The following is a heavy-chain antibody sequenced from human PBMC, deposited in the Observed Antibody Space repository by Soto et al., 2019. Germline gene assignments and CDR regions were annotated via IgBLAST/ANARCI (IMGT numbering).Heavy chain of an antibody. J-gene: IGHJ4*02. CDR2: IYYSGRT. V-gene: IGHV4-30-4*01. D-gene: IGHD3-16*02. CDR1: GGSISSGDFC. CDR3: ARGGSDRGAPCDY. Sequence: QVQLQESGPGLVKPSQTLSLTCTVSGGSISSGDFCWSWIRPPPGEGLEWIGYIYYSGRTYYNPCLLSLVNVSVHKSKVHFSLKRSTVTAADTAVYYCARGGSDRGAPCDYCGKGNLVTVSS.